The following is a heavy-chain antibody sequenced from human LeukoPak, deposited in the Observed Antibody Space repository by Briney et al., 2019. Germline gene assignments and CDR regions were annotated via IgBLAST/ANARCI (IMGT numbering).Heavy chain of an antibody. CDR1: GGSISGYY. D-gene: IGHD3-22*01. CDR2: IYYSGST. V-gene: IGHV4-59*01. Sequence: SETLSLTCTVSGGSISGYYWSWFRQPPGKGLEWFVDIYYSGSTNYNPSLKSRVTISVDTSKNQFSLKLNSVTAADTAVYYCARDRRRGEQGYDSGLFDYWGQGTLVTVSS. CDR3: ARDRRRGEQGYDSGLFDY. J-gene: IGHJ4*02.